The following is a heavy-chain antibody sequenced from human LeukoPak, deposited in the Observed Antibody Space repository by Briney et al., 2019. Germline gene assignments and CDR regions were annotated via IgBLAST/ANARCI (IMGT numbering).Heavy chain of an antibody. CDR1: GFTFSSYG. CDR3: AKDQVITIFGVVIFWTAYGMDV. CDR2: ISYDGSNK. J-gene: IGHJ6*02. Sequence: GGSLRLSCAASGFTFSSYGMHWVRQAPGKGLEWVAVISYDGSNKYYADSVKGRFTISRDNSKNTLYLQMNSLRAEDTAVYYCAKDQVITIFGVVIFWTAYGMDVWGQGTTVTVSS. V-gene: IGHV3-30*18. D-gene: IGHD3-3*01.